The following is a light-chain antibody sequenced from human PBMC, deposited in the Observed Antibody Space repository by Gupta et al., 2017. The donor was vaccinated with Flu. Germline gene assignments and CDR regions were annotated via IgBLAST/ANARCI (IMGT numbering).Light chain of an antibody. Sequence: PPSSGYSGTSQGRGSLDVNTYLDWIQQKPGQAPRRLIYEASNREPGVPDRFSGSGSGTDFTLTISSVEAEDVGIYYCKQGENWPWTFGQGTKLEIK. J-gene: IGKJ1*01. CDR2: EAS. CDR1: QGRGSLDVNTY. V-gene: IGKV2-30*01. CDR3: KQGENWPWT.